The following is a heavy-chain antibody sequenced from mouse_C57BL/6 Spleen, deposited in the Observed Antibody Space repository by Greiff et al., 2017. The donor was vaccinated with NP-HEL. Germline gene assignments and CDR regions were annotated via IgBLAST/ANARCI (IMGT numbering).Heavy chain of an antibody. CDR1: GYTFTSYW. V-gene: IGHV1-59*01. CDR3: ARDYYSNYGYFDV. J-gene: IGHJ1*03. CDR2: IDPSDSYT. D-gene: IGHD2-5*01. Sequence: QVQLQQSGAELVRPGTSVKLSCKASGYTFTSYWMHWVKQRPGQGLEWIGVIDPSDSYTNYNQKFKGKATLTVDTSSSTAYMQLSSLTSEDSAVYYCARDYYSNYGYFDVWGTGTTVTVSS.